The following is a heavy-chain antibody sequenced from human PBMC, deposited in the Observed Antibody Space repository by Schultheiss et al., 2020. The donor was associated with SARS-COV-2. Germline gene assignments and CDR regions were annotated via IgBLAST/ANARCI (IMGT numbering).Heavy chain of an antibody. CDR1: GGSFSGYY. D-gene: IGHD2-21*02. J-gene: IGHJ6*03. CDR3: TTESDSEYYYYMDV. Sequence: SQTLSLTCAVYGGSFSGYYWSWIRQPPGKGLEWIGEINHSGSTNYNPSLKSRVTISVDTSKNQFSLKLSSVTAADTAVYYCTTESDSEYYYYMDVWGKGTTVTVSS. CDR2: INHSGST. V-gene: IGHV4-34*01.